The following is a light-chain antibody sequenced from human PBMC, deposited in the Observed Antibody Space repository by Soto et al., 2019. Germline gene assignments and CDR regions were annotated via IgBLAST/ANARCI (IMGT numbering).Light chain of an antibody. Sequence: AIQMTQSPSSLSASVGDRVTITCRASQGIRNDLGWYQQKPGKAPKLLIYSASSLPSGVPSRFSGSGSGTDFTLTISSLQPQDSATYYCLHDYEFPSTFGPGTRVDIK. CDR3: LHDYEFPST. CDR2: SAS. V-gene: IGKV1-6*01. CDR1: QGIRND. J-gene: IGKJ3*01.